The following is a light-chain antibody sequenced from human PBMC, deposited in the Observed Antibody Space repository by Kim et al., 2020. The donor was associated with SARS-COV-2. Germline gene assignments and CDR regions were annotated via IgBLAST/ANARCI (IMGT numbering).Light chain of an antibody. CDR2: KAS. Sequence: ASVGDRLTITCRASQSISSSLAWYQQKPGKAPKLLIYKASTLEGGVPSRFSGSGSGTQFTLTISSLQPDDFATYYCQQYKSYSWTFGQGTKVEIK. CDR1: QSISSS. CDR3: QQYKSYSWT. V-gene: IGKV1-5*03. J-gene: IGKJ1*01.